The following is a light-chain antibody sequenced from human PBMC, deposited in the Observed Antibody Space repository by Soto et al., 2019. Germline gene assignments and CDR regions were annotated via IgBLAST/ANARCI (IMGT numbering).Light chain of an antibody. CDR2: YDD. V-gene: IGLV1-36*01. J-gene: IGLJ1*01. CDR1: SSNIGNNA. CDR3: AAWDDSLNGYV. Sequence: QSVLTQPPSVSEAPRQRVTISCSGSSSNIGNNAVNWYQQLPGKAPKLLIYYDDLLPSGVSDRFSGSKSVTSASLAISGLQSEDEADYYCAAWDDSLNGYVFGTGTKLTVL.